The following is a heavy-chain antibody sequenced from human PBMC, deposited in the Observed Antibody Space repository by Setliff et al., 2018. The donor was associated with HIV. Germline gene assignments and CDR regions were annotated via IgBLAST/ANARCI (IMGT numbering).Heavy chain of an antibody. CDR2: ISAYNGNT. D-gene: IGHD1-26*01. V-gene: IGHV1-18*01. CDR1: GYTFTSYG. J-gene: IGHJ4*02. Sequence: GASVKVSCKASGYTFTSYGISWVRQAPGQGLEWMGWISAYNGNTNYAQKLQGRVTMTTDTSTSTAYMELRSLRSDDTAVYYCARDTIVGATPVVGYWGQGTLVTSPQ. CDR3: ARDTIVGATPVVGY.